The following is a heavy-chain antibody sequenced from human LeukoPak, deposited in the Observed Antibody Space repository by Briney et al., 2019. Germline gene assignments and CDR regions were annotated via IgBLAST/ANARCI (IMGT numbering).Heavy chain of an antibody. Sequence: PGGSLRLSCAASGFTFTSYAMTWVRQAPGKGLEWVSAISGSGGSTYYADSVKGRFTISRDNAKNSLYLQMNSLRAEDTAVYYCASHPVRGYSGYDGATSGIDYWGQGTLVTVSS. D-gene: IGHD5-12*01. J-gene: IGHJ4*02. CDR1: GFTFTSYA. CDR2: ISGSGGST. CDR3: ASHPVRGYSGYDGATSGIDY. V-gene: IGHV3-23*01.